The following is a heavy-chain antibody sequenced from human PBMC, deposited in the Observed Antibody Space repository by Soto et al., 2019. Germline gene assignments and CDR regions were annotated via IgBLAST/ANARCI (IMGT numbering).Heavy chain of an antibody. Sequence: EVQLVESGGGLVQPGGSLRLSCAASGFTFSSDWMSWVRQAPGKGLEWVANIKQDGSEKYYVVSVKGRFTISRDNAQTSLYLQMTSLRAEDSAVYYCARESQLEDSYYYCGTDVWGQGTTVTVSS. CDR1: GFTFSSDW. CDR2: IKQDGSEK. D-gene: IGHD5-18*01. CDR3: ARESQLEDSYYYCGTDV. J-gene: IGHJ6*02. V-gene: IGHV3-7*03.